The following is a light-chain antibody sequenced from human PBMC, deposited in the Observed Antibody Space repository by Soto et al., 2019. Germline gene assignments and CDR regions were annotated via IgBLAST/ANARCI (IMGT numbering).Light chain of an antibody. V-gene: IGKV3-20*01. CDR3: QQYGSSPLFT. J-gene: IGKJ3*01. Sequence: EIVLTQSPGTLSLSPGERATLSCRASQRVSSSYLAWYQQKPGQAPRLLIYGASSRATGIPDRFSGSGSGTDFTLTISRLEPEAFAVYYCQQYGSSPLFTFGSGPKVAIK. CDR2: GAS. CDR1: QRVSSSY.